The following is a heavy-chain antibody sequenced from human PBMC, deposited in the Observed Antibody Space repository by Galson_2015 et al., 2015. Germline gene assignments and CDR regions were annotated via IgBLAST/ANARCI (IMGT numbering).Heavy chain of an antibody. CDR2: ISTSSSYI. J-gene: IGHJ4*02. CDR3: ARDSEYEGYDSRGSYYYDN. D-gene: IGHD3-22*01. CDR1: GFTFSSYN. Sequence: SLRLSCAASGFTFSSYNMNWVRQAPGKGLEWVSSISTSSSYIYYADSVKGRFTSSRDNAKNSLFLQMNSLRAEDTAVYYCARDSEYEGYDSRGSYYYDNWGQGILVTVSS. V-gene: IGHV3-21*01.